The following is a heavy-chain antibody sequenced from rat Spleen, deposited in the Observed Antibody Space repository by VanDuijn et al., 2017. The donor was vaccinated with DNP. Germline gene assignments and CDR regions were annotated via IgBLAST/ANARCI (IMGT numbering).Heavy chain of an antibody. D-gene: IGHD1-10*01. CDR2: ISTSGGNT. Sequence: EVQLVESGGGLVQPGRSLNLSCAASRLTFSNYDMAWVRQTPTKGLDWVASISTSGGNTYYRDSVKGRFTISRDNAKNTQYLQMDSLRSEDTATYCCATGQPFDYWGQGVMVTVSS. V-gene: IGHV5S13*01. CDR3: ATGQPFDY. CDR1: RLTFSNYD. J-gene: IGHJ2*01.